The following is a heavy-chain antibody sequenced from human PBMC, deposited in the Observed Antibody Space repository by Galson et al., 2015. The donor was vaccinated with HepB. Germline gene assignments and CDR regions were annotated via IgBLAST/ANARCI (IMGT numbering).Heavy chain of an antibody. Sequence: SLRLSCAASGFTVSSNYMSWVRQAPGKGLEWVSVIYSGGSTYYADSVKGRFTISRHNSKNTLYLQMNSLRAEDTAVYYCARAQAAAGPENYYYYYGMDVWGQGTTVTVSS. CDR1: GFTVSSNY. J-gene: IGHJ6*02. CDR3: ARAQAAAGPENYYYYYGMDV. CDR2: IYSGGST. D-gene: IGHD6-13*01. V-gene: IGHV3-53*04.